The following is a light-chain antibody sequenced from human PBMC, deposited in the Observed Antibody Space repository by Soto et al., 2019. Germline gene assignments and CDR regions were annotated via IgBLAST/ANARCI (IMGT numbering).Light chain of an antibody. Sequence: ASQLTQSPSSLSASVGDRVSITCRASQGIRDDLGWYQHKPGKAPKLLIHGASSLQSGVPSRFSGSASGTEFTLTISSLQPEDLASYYCLQDHSYPWTFGQGTKVDI. V-gene: IGKV1-6*01. CDR2: GAS. CDR3: LQDHSYPWT. CDR1: QGIRDD. J-gene: IGKJ1*01.